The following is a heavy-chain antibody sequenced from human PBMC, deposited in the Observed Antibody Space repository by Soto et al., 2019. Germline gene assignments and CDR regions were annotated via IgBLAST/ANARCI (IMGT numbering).Heavy chain of an antibody. CDR2: ISYDGSNK. D-gene: IGHD3-22*01. Sequence: WGSLRLSCAASGFTFISYGIHFFRHSPFKWLEWVAVISYDGSNKYYADSVKGRFTISRDNSNNTLYLQMNSLRAEDTAVYFCARGPGDSSGLYNWLYPWGQGTLVTVSS. CDR3: ARGPGDSSGLYNWLYP. J-gene: IGHJ5*02. CDR1: GFTFISYG. V-gene: IGHV3-30*03.